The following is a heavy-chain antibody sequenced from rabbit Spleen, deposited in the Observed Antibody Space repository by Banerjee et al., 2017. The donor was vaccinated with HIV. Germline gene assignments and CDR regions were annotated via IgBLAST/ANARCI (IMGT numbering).Heavy chain of an antibody. D-gene: IGHD1-1*01. J-gene: IGHJ6*01. CDR2: IAGSSSAFT. V-gene: IGHV1S40*01. Sequence: QSLEESGGDLVKPGASLTLTCKASGFSFSNKAVMCWVRQAPGKGLEWISCIAGSSSAFTFSATWAKGRFTIPKTSSTTVTLQMTRLTAADTATYFCARDTSSSFSSYGMDLWGQGTLVTV. CDR1: GFSFSNKAV. CDR3: ARDTSSSFSSYGMDL.